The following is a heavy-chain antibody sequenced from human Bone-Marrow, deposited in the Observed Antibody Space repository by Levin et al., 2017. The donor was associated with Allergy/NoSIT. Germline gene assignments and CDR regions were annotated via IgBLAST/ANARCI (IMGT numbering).Heavy chain of an antibody. J-gene: IGHJ6*02. V-gene: IGHV4-38-2*01. CDR2: LHHSGST. CDR1: GYSISSGYY. D-gene: IGHD2/OR15-2a*01. Sequence: SETLSLTCGVSGYSISSGYYWGWIRQPPGKGLEWIGSLHHSGSTYFNPSLKSRVTTSVDMSKNHFALKLRSVTAADTAVYYCARGVVQVYFDYGMDVWGQGTTVTVSS. CDR3: ARGVVQVYFDYGMDV.